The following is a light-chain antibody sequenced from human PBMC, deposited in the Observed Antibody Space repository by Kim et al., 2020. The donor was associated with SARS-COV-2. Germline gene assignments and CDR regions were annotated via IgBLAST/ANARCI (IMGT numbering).Light chain of an antibody. Sequence: SYELTQPPSVSVSPGQTASITCSGDKLGDKYACWYLQKPGQSPGLVIYQDNKRPSGIPERFSGSNSGNTATLTISGTQATDEADYYCQAWDSSTVLFGGGTQLTVL. J-gene: IGLJ2*01. CDR2: QDN. CDR1: KLGDKY. CDR3: QAWDSSTVL. V-gene: IGLV3-1*01.